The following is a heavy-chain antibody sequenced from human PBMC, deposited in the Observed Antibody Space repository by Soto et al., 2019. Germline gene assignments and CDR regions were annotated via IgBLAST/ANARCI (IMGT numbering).Heavy chain of an antibody. J-gene: IGHJ6*02. CDR3: AKAWGSYGMDV. CDR2: ISYDGSNK. Sequence: PGGSLRLSCVASGFTFSSYGMHWVRQAPGKGLEWVAVISYDGSNKYYADSVKGRFTISRDNSKNTLYLQMNSLRAEDTAVYYCAKAWGSYGMDVWGQGTTVTVSS. V-gene: IGHV3-30*18. CDR1: GFTFSSYG. D-gene: IGHD7-27*01.